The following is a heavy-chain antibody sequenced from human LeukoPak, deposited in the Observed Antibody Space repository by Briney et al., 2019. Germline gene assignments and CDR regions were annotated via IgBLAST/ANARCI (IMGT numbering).Heavy chain of an antibody. CDR1: GGSISSYY. V-gene: IGHV4-59*01. J-gene: IGHJ4*02. Sequence: SETLSLTCTFSGGSISSYYWSWIRQPPEKGLESIGYIYYSGSTNYNPSLKSRVTISVDTSKNQFSLKLSSVTAADTAVYFCFRRKTAYEILTGWDYWGQGTLVTVSS. CDR3: FRRKTAYEILTGWDY. CDR2: IYYSGST. D-gene: IGHD3-9*01.